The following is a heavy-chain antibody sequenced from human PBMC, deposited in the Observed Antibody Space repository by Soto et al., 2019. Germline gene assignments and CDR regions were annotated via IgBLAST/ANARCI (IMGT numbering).Heavy chain of an antibody. V-gene: IGHV4-59*01. CDR1: GGSINSYY. CDR2: IYYSGST. D-gene: IGHD5-18*01. J-gene: IGHJ4*02. CDR3: ARSDWIQLWYYFDY. Sequence: SKTLSLTCTVSGGSINSYYWSWIRQPPGKGLEWIGYIYYSGSTNYNPSLKSRVTISVDTSKNQFSLKLSSVTAADTAVYYCARSDWIQLWYYFDYWGQGTLVTVSS.